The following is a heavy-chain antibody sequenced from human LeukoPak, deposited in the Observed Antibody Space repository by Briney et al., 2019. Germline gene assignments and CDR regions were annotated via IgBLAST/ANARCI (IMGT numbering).Heavy chain of an antibody. CDR3: ARWDTSEDD. J-gene: IGHJ4*02. D-gene: IGHD3-22*01. CDR1: GGSVSSSSYY. CDR2: ISYSGTN. Sequence: SSETLSLTCTVSGGSVSSSSYYWGWIRQPPGKGLEWIGSISYSGTNYNNPSLKSRVTISVDTSKNQFSLKLSSVTAADTAVYYCARWDTSEDDWGQGTLVTVSS. V-gene: IGHV4-39*07.